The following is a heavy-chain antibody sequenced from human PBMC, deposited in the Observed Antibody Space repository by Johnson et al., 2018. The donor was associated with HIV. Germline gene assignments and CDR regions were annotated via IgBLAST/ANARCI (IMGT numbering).Heavy chain of an antibody. CDR3: AKSIAAAGTNAFDI. J-gene: IGHJ3*02. V-gene: IGHV3-30*18. CDR1: GFTFSSYG. Sequence: QVQLVESGGGVVQPGRSRRLSCAASGFTFSSYGMHWVRQAPGKGLEWVAVISYDGSNKYYADSVKGRFTISRDNSKNTLYLQMNSLRAEDTAVYYCAKSIAAAGTNAFDIWGQGTMVTVSS. D-gene: IGHD6-13*01. CDR2: ISYDGSNK.